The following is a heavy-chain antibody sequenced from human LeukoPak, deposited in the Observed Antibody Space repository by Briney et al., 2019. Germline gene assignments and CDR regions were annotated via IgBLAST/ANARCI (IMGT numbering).Heavy chain of an antibody. Sequence: GGSLRLSCAASGFTVSSNYMSWVRQAPGKGLEWVSLIYSGGSTYYADSVKGRFTTSRDKSKNTPYLQMNSLRAEDTAVYYCASSGSGDNYHYYGMDVWGQGTTVTVSS. CDR3: ASSGSGDNYHYYGMDV. CDR2: IYSGGST. V-gene: IGHV3-53*01. CDR1: GFTVSSNY. D-gene: IGHD3-10*01. J-gene: IGHJ6*02.